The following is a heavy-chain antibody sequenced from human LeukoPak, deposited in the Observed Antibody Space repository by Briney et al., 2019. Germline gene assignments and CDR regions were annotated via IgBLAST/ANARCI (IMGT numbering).Heavy chain of an antibody. CDR3: ARHPLVITGTTKWPWFDP. CDR1: GGSISSYY. J-gene: IGHJ5*02. V-gene: IGHV4-59*08. D-gene: IGHD1-20*01. CDR2: IYYSGST. Sequence: PSETLSLTCTVSGGSISSYYWSWIRQPPGKGLEWIGDIYYSGSTNYNPSLKSRVTISVDTSKNQFSLKLSSVTAADPAVYYCARHPLVITGTTKWPWFDPWGQGTLVTVSS.